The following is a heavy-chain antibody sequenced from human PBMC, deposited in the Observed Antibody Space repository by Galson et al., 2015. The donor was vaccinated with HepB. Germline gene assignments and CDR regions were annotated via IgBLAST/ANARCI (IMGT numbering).Heavy chain of an antibody. J-gene: IGHJ4*02. V-gene: IGHV3-30*02. CDR2: VRFDGGGPK. CDR3: VLESQLGAYYFDY. D-gene: IGHD3-16*01. Sequence: SLRLSCAVSGVTFSDYGLHWIRQAPGEGLKWVAFVRFDGGGPKRYADSATGRFTISRDNSKSTLYLQMNSLRAEDTAIYYCVLESQLGAYYFDYWGQGTLVTVSS. CDR1: GVTFSDYG.